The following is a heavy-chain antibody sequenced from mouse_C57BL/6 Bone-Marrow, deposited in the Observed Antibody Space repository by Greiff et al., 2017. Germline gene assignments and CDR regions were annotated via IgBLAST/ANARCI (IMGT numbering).Heavy chain of an antibody. CDR1: GYTFTSYW. CDR3: ARRGLLRFYYAMDY. J-gene: IGHJ4*01. D-gene: IGHD1-1*01. CDR2: IYPSDSET. V-gene: IGHV1-61*01. Sequence: VQLQQPGAELVRPGSSVKLSCKASGYTFTSYWMDWVKQRPGQGLEWIGNIYPSDSETHYNQKFKDKATLTVDKSSSTAYMQLSSLTSEDSAVYYCARRGLLRFYYAMDYWGQGTSVTVSS.